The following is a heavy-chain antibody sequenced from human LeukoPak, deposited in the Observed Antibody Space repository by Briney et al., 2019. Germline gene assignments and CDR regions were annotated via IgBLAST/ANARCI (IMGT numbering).Heavy chain of an antibody. V-gene: IGHV4-61*02. CDR3: ARGPGDGNKYNLYWYFDL. CDR1: GGSISSSSYY. D-gene: IGHD5-24*01. CDR2: IYTSGST. Sequence: SETLSLTCTVSGGSISSSSYYWSWIRQPAGKGLEWIGRIYTSGSTDYNPSLKSRVTRSVDTSKNQFSLKRSSVPAADTAVYYCARGPGDGNKYNLYWYFDLWGRGTLVTVSS. J-gene: IGHJ2*01.